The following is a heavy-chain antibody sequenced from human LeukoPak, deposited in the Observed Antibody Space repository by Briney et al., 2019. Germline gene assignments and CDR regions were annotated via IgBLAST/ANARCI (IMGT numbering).Heavy chain of an antibody. Sequence: GGSLRLSCAASGFTFTTYSMNWVRQPPGKGLEWVSYISSSSSSMYYADSVKGRFTISRDNARNSLYLQMNSLRAEDTAVYYCARQNAAGYYYYFDSWGQGTLVTVSS. CDR3: ARQNAAGYYYYFDS. D-gene: IGHD3-22*01. V-gene: IGHV3-48*01. J-gene: IGHJ4*02. CDR2: ISSSSSSM. CDR1: GFTFTTYS.